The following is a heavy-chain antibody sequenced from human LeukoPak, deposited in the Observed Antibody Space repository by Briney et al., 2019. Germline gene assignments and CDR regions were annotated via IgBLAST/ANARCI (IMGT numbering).Heavy chain of an antibody. Sequence: GGSLRLSCAASGFTFSNYAMSWVRQVPGKGLDWVSALSGSGGVTYYTDSVKGRFTVSRDNSKNTLYLQMNSLRVEDTAVYYCAKVARGCSIASCYIDYWGQGTLVTVSS. CDR3: AKVARGCSIASCYIDY. D-gene: IGHD2-2*01. CDR1: GFTFSNYA. CDR2: LSGSGGVT. J-gene: IGHJ4*03. V-gene: IGHV3-23*01.